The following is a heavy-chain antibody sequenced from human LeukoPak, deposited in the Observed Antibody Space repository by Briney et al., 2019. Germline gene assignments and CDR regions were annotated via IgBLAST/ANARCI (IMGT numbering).Heavy chain of an antibody. J-gene: IGHJ5*02. CDR3: ARDPYGSGTFYVPFDP. V-gene: IGHV4-39*07. CDR1: GGSISSSTYY. Sequence: NASETLSLTCTVSGGSISSSTYYWGWIRQPPGKGLEWIASIYYTGSTYYNPSLRSRVTISVDTSKNQFSLNVSSVTAADTAVYYCARDPYGSGTFYVPFDPWGQGTLVTVSS. CDR2: IYYTGST. D-gene: IGHD3-10*01.